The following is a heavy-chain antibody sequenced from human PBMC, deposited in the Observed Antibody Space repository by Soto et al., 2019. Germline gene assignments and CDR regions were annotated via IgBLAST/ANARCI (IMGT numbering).Heavy chain of an antibody. D-gene: IGHD2-15*01. J-gene: IGHJ4*02. V-gene: IGHV1-18*01. Sequence: QVQLVQSAAEVKKPGASVKVSCKASGYTLTNYAISWVRQAPGQGPEWMGWINTYNGNSNYAKKCQGRVTMTTDTSTNTAYKELGSLTSADTAVYYCARDCTCGGCSRIYWGQGPLVTVSS. CDR2: INTYNGNS. CDR1: GYTLTNYA. CDR3: ARDCTCGGCSRIY.